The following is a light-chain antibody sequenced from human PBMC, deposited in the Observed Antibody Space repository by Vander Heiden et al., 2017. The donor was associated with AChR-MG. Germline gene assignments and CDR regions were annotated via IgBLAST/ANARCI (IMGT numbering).Light chain of an antibody. CDR3: QQSYSTPHT. CDR2: AAS. J-gene: IGKJ2*01. Sequence: DIQMTQSPSSLSASVGDRVTITCRASQSISSYLNWYQQKPGKAAFLIYAASSLQSGVPSRFSGSGSGTDFTLTISSLQPEDFATYYCQQSYSTPHTFGQGTKLEIK. V-gene: IGKV1-39*01. CDR1: QSISSY.